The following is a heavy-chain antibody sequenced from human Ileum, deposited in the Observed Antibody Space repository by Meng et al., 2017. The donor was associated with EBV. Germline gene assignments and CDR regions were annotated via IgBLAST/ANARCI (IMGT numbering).Heavy chain of an antibody. CDR3: AREASPYYYESSGYSYSY. V-gene: IGHV4-34*01. CDR2: INHSGTT. J-gene: IGHJ4*02. D-gene: IGHD3-22*01. Sequence: QVQLQQWGAGLLKPSETLSLTCAVYGGSFSGYYWSWIRQPPGKGLEWIGEINHSGTTNYNPSLKSRVTISVDTSKNQFSLKLRSVTAADTAVYFCAREASPYYYESSGYSYSYWGQGTLVNVSS. CDR1: GGSFSGYY.